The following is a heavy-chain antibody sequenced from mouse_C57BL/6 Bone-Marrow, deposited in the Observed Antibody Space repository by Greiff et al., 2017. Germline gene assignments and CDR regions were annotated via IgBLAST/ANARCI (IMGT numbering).Heavy chain of an antibody. CDR2: IDPENGDT. CDR3: TVAYYSNSWFAY. J-gene: IGHJ3*01. Sequence: EVMLVESGAELVRPGASVKLSCTASGFNIKDDYMHWVKQRPEQGLEWIGWIDPENGDTEYASKFQGKATITADTSSNTAYLQLSSLTSEDTAVYYCTVAYYSNSWFAYWGQGTLVTVSA. D-gene: IGHD2-5*01. V-gene: IGHV14-4*01. CDR1: GFNIKDDY.